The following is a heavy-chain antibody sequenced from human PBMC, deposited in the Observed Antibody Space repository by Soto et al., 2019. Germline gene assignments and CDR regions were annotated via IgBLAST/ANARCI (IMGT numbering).Heavy chain of an antibody. J-gene: IGHJ6*02. V-gene: IGHV1-2*04. CDR1: GYSFTDYH. CDR2: INPKSGGT. D-gene: IGHD2-8*01. Sequence: ASVEVSCKASGYSFTDYHMHWVRQAPGQGLEWLGRINPKSGGTSTAQKFQGWVTMTTDTSISTASMELTRLTSDDTAIYYCARGDSTDCSNGVCSFFYNHDMDVWGQGTPVTVS. CDR3: ARGDSTDCSNGVCSFFYNHDMDV.